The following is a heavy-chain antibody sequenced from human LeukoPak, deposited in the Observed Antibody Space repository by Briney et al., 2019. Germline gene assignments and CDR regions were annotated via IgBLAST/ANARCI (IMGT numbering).Heavy chain of an antibody. J-gene: IGHJ4*02. CDR3: ARDRYCSSTNCYRDFDY. D-gene: IGHD2-2*01. CDR1: GFTFSSYE. Sequence: GGSLRLSYAASGFTFSSYEMNWVRQAPGKGLEWVSYISSSGSTIYYADSVKGRFTISRDIAKNSLYLQMNSLRAEDTAVYYCARDRYCSSTNCYRDFDYWGQGTLVTVSS. CDR2: ISSSGSTI. V-gene: IGHV3-48*03.